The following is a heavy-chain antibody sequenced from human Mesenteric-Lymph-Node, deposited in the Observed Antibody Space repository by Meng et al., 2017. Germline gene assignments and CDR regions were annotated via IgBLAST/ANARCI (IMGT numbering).Heavy chain of an antibody. D-gene: IGHD3-10*01. CDR3: ARDSTMVRGVIPPNYYYGMDV. J-gene: IGHJ6*02. V-gene: IGHV1-69*06. Sequence: SVTLSCHASGVTFSSYAISWLRQAPGQGLEWMGGIIPIFGTANYAQKCQGRVTITADKSTSTAYMELSSLRSEDTTVYYCARDSTMVRGVIPPNYYYGMDVWGQGTTVTVSS. CDR1: GVTFSSYA. CDR2: IIPIFGTA.